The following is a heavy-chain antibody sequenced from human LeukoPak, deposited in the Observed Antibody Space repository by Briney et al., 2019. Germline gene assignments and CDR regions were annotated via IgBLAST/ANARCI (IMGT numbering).Heavy chain of an antibody. Sequence: GGSLRLSCAASGFTFSSYWMHWVRQAPGKGLVWVSRINSDGSSTSYADSVKGRFTISRDNAKNTLYLQMSSLRAEDTAVCYCARDPGQQWFDFFDYWGQGTLVTVSS. CDR1: GFTFSSYW. D-gene: IGHD6-19*01. CDR2: INSDGSST. V-gene: IGHV3-74*01. J-gene: IGHJ4*02. CDR3: ARDPGQQWFDFFDY.